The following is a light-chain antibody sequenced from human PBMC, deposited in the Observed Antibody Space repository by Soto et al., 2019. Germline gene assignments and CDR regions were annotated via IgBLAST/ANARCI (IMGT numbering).Light chain of an antibody. J-gene: IGLJ1*01. CDR3: CSFAGSSTYV. Sequence: QSALTQPASVSGSPGQSITISCTGTSRDVGSYNLVSWYQQHPGNAPKLIIYEGTKRPSGFSYRFSGSKSGNTASLTISGLEEEDEGDYHCCSFAGSSTYVFGTGTKLTVL. CDR1: SRDVGSYNL. CDR2: EGT. V-gene: IGLV2-23*01.